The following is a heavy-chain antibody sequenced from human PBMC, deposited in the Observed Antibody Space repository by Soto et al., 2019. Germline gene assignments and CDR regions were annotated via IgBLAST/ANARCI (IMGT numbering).Heavy chain of an antibody. CDR3: ARGRDTAMVIRLNYYYYYGMDV. J-gene: IGHJ6*02. Sequence: ASVKVSCKASGGTFSSYAISWVRQAPGQGLEWMGGIIPIFGTANYAQKFQGRVTITADESTSTAYMELSSLRSEDTAVYYCARGRDTAMVIRLNYYYYYGMDVWGQGTTVTVSS. V-gene: IGHV1-69*13. D-gene: IGHD5-18*01. CDR1: GGTFSSYA. CDR2: IIPIFGTA.